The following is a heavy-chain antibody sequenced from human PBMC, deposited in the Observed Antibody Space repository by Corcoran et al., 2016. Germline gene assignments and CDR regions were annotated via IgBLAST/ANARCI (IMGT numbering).Heavy chain of an antibody. Sequence: EVQLVQSGAEVKKPGESLKLSCTGSGYIFSNYWIGWVRQMPGRGLEWMGIIYPGDSDTRYSPSFQGQVTISADKYINTAYLQWSTLEASDTAMDYWGGHGSIGAGQNWFDPWGQGTLVMGSS. CDR2: IYPGDSDT. D-gene: IGHD6-6*01. V-gene: IGHV5-51*01. J-gene: IGHJ5*02. CDR3: GGHGSIGAGQNWFDP. CDR1: GYIFSNYW.